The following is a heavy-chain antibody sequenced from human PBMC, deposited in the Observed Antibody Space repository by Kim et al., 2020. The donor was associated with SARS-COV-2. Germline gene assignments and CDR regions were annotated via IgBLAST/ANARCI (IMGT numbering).Heavy chain of an antibody. D-gene: IGHD4-17*01. J-gene: IGHJ4*02. V-gene: IGHV3-74*01. Sequence: NYADSVKGRFTISRDNAKNTLYLQMNSLRAEDTAVYYCASGLYGDPFDYWGQGTLVTVSS. CDR3: ASGLYGDPFDY.